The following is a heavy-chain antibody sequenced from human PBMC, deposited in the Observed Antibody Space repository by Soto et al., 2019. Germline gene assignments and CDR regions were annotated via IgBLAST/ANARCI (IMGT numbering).Heavy chain of an antibody. V-gene: IGHV3-23*01. CDR2: ISPGGDTA. CDR1: GFTFTAYD. Sequence: HPGGSLRLSCATSGFTFTAYDLTWVRQAPGKGLDWVSGISPGGDTAYYADSVKGRFTISRDNSKTVLYLQMNSLRAEDTAVYYCAVKGTANPFYWGQGTLVTVSS. J-gene: IGHJ4*02. CDR3: AVKGTANPFY. D-gene: IGHD2-21*02.